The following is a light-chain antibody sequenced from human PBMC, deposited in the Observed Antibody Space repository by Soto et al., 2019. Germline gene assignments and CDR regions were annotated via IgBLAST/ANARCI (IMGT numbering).Light chain of an antibody. Sequence: QSALTQPASVSGSPGQSITISCTGTSSDVGGFNSVSWYQQHPGKAPRLMIYEVSNRPSGVSNRFSGSKSGNTASLTISGLQAEDEADYYCTSFTITSTYVFGTGTKVTV. CDR3: TSFTITSTYV. CDR2: EVS. CDR1: SSDVGGFNS. J-gene: IGLJ1*01. V-gene: IGLV2-14*01.